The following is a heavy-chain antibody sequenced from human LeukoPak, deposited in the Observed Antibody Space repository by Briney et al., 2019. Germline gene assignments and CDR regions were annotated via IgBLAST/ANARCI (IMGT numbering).Heavy chain of an antibody. D-gene: IGHD3-22*01. V-gene: IGHV2-5*01. CDR1: GFSLSTSGVG. J-gene: IGHJ4*02. CDR3: AHSIGYYYDSSGYSEDPFGY. Sequence: SGPTLVNPTQTLTLTCTFSGFSLSTSGVGVGWIRQPPGKALEWLALIYWNDDKRYSPSLKSRLTITKDTSKNQVVLTMTNMDPVDTATYYCAHSIGYYYDSSGYSEDPFGYWGQGTLVTVSS. CDR2: IYWNDDK.